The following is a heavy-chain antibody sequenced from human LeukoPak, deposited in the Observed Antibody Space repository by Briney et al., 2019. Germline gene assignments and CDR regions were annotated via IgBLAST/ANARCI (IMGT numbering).Heavy chain of an antibody. D-gene: IGHD3-10*01. CDR2: VNHSGGT. CDR1: GGSFTGYY. Sequence: ASETLSLTCAVYGGSFTGYYWSWIRQPPGKGLEWIGEVNHSGGTNYNPSLKSRVAISADTSNNQLSLKLSSVTAADTAIYYCARGEKNFYGSGSYPYWGQGTLVTVSS. CDR3: ARGEKNFYGSGSYPY. J-gene: IGHJ4*02. V-gene: IGHV4-34*01.